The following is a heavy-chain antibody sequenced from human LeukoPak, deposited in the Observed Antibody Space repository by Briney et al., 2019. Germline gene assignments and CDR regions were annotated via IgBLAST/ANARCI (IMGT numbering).Heavy chain of an antibody. J-gene: IGHJ3*02. CDR1: GYTLTELS. V-gene: IGHV1-24*01. CDR2: FDPEDGET. D-gene: IGHD3-3*01. CDR3: ATRFSQWSRLDAFDI. Sequence: ASVKVSCKVSGYTLTELSMHWVRQAPGKGLEWMGGFDPEDGETIYAQKFQGRVTMTEDTSTDTAYMELSSLRSEDTAVYYCATRFSQWSRLDAFDIWGQGTMVTVSS.